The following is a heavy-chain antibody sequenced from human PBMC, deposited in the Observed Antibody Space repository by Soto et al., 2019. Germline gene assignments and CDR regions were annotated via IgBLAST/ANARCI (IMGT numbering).Heavy chain of an antibody. CDR2: INGDGSST. D-gene: IGHD6-6*01. CDR3: VSLVERSDIAFDI. Sequence: TGGSLRLSCAASGFTFREYWMHWVRQASGKGLVWVSRINGDGSSTSYADSVKGRFTVARDNAKNTLYLQMDSLRVEDTAVYYCVSLVERSDIAFDIWGQGTMVTVSS. J-gene: IGHJ3*02. V-gene: IGHV3-74*01. CDR1: GFTFREYW.